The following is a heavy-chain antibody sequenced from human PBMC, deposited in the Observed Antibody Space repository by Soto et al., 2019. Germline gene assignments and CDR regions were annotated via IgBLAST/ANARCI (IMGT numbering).Heavy chain of an antibody. CDR2: INHSGST. CDR1: GGSFSGYY. D-gene: IGHD4-17*01. Sequence: SETLSLTCAVYGGSFSGYYWSWVRQPPGKGLEWIGEINHSGSTNYNPSLKSRVTISVDTSKNQFSLKLSSVTAADTAVYYCASGGTTVTTSFYWGKGTLVPVSS. J-gene: IGHJ4*02. V-gene: IGHV4-34*01. CDR3: ASGGTTVTTSFY.